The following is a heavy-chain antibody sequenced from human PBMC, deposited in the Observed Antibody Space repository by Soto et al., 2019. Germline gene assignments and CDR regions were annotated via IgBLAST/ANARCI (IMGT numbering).Heavy chain of an antibody. CDR3: AKDLRIAVAGTDYFDS. CDR1: GFTFSSYG. Sequence: GGFLRLSCVASGFTFSSYGRHWVRQAPGKGLEWVAVISYDVTNKYYADSVKGRFTISRDNSKNTLYLQMNSLRAEDTAVYYCAKDLRIAVAGTDYFDSWGQGTLVTVSS. D-gene: IGHD6-19*01. CDR2: ISYDVTNK. J-gene: IGHJ4*02. V-gene: IGHV3-30*18.